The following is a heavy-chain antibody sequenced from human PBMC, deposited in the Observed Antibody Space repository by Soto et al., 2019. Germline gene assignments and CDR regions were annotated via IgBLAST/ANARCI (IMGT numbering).Heavy chain of an antibody. CDR2: ITSSGGST. CDR1: GFTFSSYE. J-gene: IGHJ1*01. D-gene: IGHD3-10*01. CDR3: VKGAITMVRGVIASAEYFHH. V-gene: IGHV3-64D*06. Sequence: PGGSLRLSCAASGFTFSSYEMNWVRQAPGKGLEWVSYITSSGGSTYYADSVKGRFTISRDNAKNTLYLQMSSLRAEDTAVYYCVKGAITMVRGVIASAEYFHHWGQGTLVTVSS.